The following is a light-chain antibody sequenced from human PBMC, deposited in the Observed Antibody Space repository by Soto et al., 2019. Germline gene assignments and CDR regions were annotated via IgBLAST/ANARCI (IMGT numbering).Light chain of an antibody. CDR2: GAS. Sequence: DIQMTQSPSSLSASVGDRVTITCRASQSISSYLNWYQQKPGKAPKVLISGASSLQSGVPLRFSGSGSGTDFTLTISSLQSEDFASYYCHQSHSIPLTVGGGTKVEIK. CDR1: QSISSY. V-gene: IGKV1-39*01. CDR3: HQSHSIPLT. J-gene: IGKJ4*01.